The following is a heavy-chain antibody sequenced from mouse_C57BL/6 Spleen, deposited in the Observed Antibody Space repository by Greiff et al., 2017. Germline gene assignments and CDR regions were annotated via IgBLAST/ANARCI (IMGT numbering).Heavy chain of an antibody. CDR2: ISYDGSN. CDR1: GYSITSGYY. CDR3: ARDITTVEAWFAY. V-gene: IGHV3-6*01. Sequence: EVQLQESGPGLVKPSQSLSLTCSVTGYSITSGYYWNWIRQFPGNKLEWMGYISYDGSNNYNPSLKNRISITRDTSKNQFFLKLNSVTTEDTATYYCARDITTVEAWFAYWGQGTLVTVSA. J-gene: IGHJ3*01. D-gene: IGHD1-1*01.